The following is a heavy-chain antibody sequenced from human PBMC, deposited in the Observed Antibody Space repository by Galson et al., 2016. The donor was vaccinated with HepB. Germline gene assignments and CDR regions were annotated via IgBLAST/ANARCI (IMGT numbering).Heavy chain of an antibody. D-gene: IGHD4-11*01. J-gene: IGHJ2*01. CDR3: AREHLSTDY. V-gene: IGHV3-7*03. Sequence: SLRLSCAASGFTFSSYWMSWVRQAPGKGLEWVANINQDGSEKYYVDSVKGRFTISRDNAQKSPFLQMNSLRAEDTAVYYCAREHLSTDYWGRGTLVTVSS. CDR2: INQDGSEK. CDR1: GFTFSSYW.